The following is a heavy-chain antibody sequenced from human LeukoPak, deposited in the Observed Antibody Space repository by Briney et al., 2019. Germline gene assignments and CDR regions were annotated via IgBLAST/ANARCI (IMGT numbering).Heavy chain of an antibody. D-gene: IGHD5-12*01. CDR1: GGTFSSYA. Sequence: GASVKASCKASGGTFSSYAISWVRQAPGQGLEWMGGIIPIFGTANYAQKFQGRVTITTDESTSTAYMELSSLRSEDTAVYYCASGPYIVATITAFFDYWGQGTLVTVSS. J-gene: IGHJ4*02. CDR3: ASGPYIVATITAFFDY. CDR2: IIPIFGTA. V-gene: IGHV1-69*05.